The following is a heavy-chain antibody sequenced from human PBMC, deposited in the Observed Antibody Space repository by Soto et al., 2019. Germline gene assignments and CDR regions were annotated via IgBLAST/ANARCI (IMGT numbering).Heavy chain of an antibody. CDR3: TTKSAVAVTGSDY. CDR1: GFIFTNAW. Sequence: EVQLVESGGGLVEPGGSLRLSCAASGFIFTNAWMHWVRQAPGKGLEWVGLIRSSTEGGTTDYAAPVKGRFAISRDESKNTLSLQMNSLKTEDTAVYYCTTKSAVAVTGSDYWGQGTLVTVSS. D-gene: IGHD6-19*01. V-gene: IGHV3-15*07. CDR2: IRSSTEGGTT. J-gene: IGHJ4*02.